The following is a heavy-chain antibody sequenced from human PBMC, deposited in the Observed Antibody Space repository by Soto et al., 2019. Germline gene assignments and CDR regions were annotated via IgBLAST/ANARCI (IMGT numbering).Heavy chain of an antibody. CDR1: GGSISRDY. Sequence: QVQLQESGPGLVKHSETLSLTCTVSGGSISRDYWSWIRQPPGKGLEWIGYMYNTGSTVYNPSFTSRVNIAVDTSKNQFSLKLNSVTAADTAVYYCARDLWGYCGTDCYPLDVWGQGTTVTVSS. CDR3: ARDLWGYCGTDCYPLDV. CDR2: MYNTGST. J-gene: IGHJ6*02. V-gene: IGHV4-59*01. D-gene: IGHD2-21*02.